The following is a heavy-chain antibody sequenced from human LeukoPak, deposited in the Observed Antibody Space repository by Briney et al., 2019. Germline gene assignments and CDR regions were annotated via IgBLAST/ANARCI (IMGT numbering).Heavy chain of an antibody. J-gene: IGHJ6*03. Sequence: GGSLRLSCAASGFTFSSYWMSWVRQAPGKELEWVANIKQDGSEKYYVDSVKGRFTISRDNAKNSLYLQMNSLRAEDTAVYYCARDVGSLGRKPAYYYMDVWGKGTTVTVSS. D-gene: IGHD3-16*01. CDR2: IKQDGSEK. CDR1: GFTFSSYW. CDR3: ARDVGSLGRKPAYYYMDV. V-gene: IGHV3-7*01.